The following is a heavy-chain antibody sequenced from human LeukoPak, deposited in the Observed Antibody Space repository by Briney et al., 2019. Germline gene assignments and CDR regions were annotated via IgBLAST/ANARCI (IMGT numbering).Heavy chain of an antibody. Sequence: PSQTLSLTCTVSGGSISSGSYYWSWIRQPAGKGLEWIGRIYTSGSTNYNPSLKSRVTISVDTSKNQFSLKLSSVTAADTAVYYCARDWEYYDSSGYYEYYFDYWAQETRVTVS. V-gene: IGHV4-61*02. CDR3: ARDWEYYDSSGYYEYYFDY. CDR2: IYTSGST. CDR1: GGSISSGSYY. J-gene: IGHJ4*02. D-gene: IGHD3-22*01.